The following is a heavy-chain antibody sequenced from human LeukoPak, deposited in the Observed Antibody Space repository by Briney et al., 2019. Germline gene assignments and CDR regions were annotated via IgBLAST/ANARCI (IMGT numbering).Heavy chain of an antibody. D-gene: IGHD3-3*01. J-gene: IGHJ6*02. Sequence: PGGSLRLSCAASGFTFSSYAMPWVRQAPGKGLEWVAVISYDGSNKYYADSVKGRFTISRDNSKNTLYLQMNSLRAEDTAVYYCARAKYYDFWSGPGKYYYYGMDVWGQGTTVTVSS. CDR2: ISYDGSNK. CDR1: GFTFSSYA. CDR3: ARAKYYDFWSGPGKYYYYGMDV. V-gene: IGHV3-30-3*01.